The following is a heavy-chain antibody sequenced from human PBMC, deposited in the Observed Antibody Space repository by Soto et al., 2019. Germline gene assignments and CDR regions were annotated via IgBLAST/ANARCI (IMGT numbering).Heavy chain of an antibody. V-gene: IGHV4-34*01. Sequence: SETPSHTSAGYGWSSSGYHWSRLRPPPGKGLEWIGEINHSGSTNYNPSLKSRVTISVDTSKNQFSLKLSSVTAADTAVYYCARGPRGYFDGLYYYYGMDVWGQGTTVT. D-gene: IGHD3-9*01. CDR2: INHSGST. J-gene: IGHJ6*02. CDR1: GWSSSGYH. CDR3: ARGPRGYFDGLYYYYGMDV.